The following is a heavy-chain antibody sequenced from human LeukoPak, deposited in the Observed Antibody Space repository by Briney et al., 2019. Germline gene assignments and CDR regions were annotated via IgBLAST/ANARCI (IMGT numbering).Heavy chain of an antibody. CDR2: VDPADGEA. CDR3: ARSSIFGVVTLNWFDP. J-gene: IGHJ5*02. Sequence: ASVKVSCKASGYTFTDYYMHWVQQAPGKGLEWMGRVDPADGEAAYAEKFQGRVTITADPSRATAYMELASLRSEDTAVYYCARSSIFGVVTLNWFDPWGQGTLVTVSS. V-gene: IGHV1-69-2*01. D-gene: IGHD3-3*01. CDR1: GYTFTDYY.